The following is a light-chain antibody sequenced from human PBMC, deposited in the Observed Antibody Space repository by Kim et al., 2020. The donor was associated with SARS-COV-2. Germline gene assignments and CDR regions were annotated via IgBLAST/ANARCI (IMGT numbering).Light chain of an antibody. CDR1: SSNIGAGYD. Sequence: QSVLTQPPSVSGAPGQRVTISCTGSSSNIGAGYDVHWYQQFPGTAPKLLIYSNSNRPSGVPDRFSGSKSGTSASLAITGLQAEDEADYYCQSYDSSLSEVFGGGTQLTVL. V-gene: IGLV1-40*01. CDR2: SNS. J-gene: IGLJ3*02. CDR3: QSYDSSLSEV.